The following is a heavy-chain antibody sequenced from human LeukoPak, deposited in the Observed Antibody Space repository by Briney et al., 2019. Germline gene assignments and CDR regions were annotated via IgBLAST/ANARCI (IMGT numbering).Heavy chain of an antibody. CDR3: TRGGGRGVGY. CDR1: GFIFSSYG. V-gene: IGHV3-33*08. D-gene: IGHD3-10*01. J-gene: IGHJ4*02. CDR2: IWYYESKS. Sequence: GRSLSLSCAVSGFIFSSYGMHWVRQAPAKGLEWVAVIWYYESKSYYADSVKGRFTISKDNSKTPLYLQMNSLRAEDTAVYYCTRGGGRGVGYWGQGTLVTVSP.